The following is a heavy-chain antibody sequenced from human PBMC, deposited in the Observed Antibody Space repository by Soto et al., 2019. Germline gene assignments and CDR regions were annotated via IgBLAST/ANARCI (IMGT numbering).Heavy chain of an antibody. D-gene: IGHD3-22*01. CDR3: AKRGIVVVTSKPIFDS. J-gene: IGHJ4*02. CDR2: ISDNGGST. V-gene: IGHV3-23*01. Sequence: EVQLLESGGGLVQPGGSLRLSCAASGFTFSSYAMSWVRQTPGKGLEWVSGISDNGGSTYYADAVKGRFTISRDNSKNTLYLQMNSLRDEDTAGYYCAKRGIVVVTSKPIFDSWGQGTLVTVSS. CDR1: GFTFSSYA.